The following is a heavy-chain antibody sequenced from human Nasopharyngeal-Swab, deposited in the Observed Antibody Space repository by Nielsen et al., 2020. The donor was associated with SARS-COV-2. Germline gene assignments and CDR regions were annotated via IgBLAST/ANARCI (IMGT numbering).Heavy chain of an antibody. CDR1: GFSLSTSVVG. CDR3: AHRQLLWFGDHDWFDP. D-gene: IGHD3-10*01. V-gene: IGHV2-5*02. Sequence: SGPTLVKPTQTLTLTCTFSGFSLSTSVVGVGWIRQPPGKALEWLALIYWDDDKRYSPSLKSRLTITKDTSKNQVVLTMTNMDPVDTATYYCAHRQLLWFGDHDWFDPWGRGTLVTVSS. CDR2: IYWDDDK. J-gene: IGHJ5*02.